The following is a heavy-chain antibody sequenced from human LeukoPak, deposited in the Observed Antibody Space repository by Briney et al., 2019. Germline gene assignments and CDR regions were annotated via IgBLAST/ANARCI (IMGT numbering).Heavy chain of an antibody. CDR1: GFTFRTYW. D-gene: IGHD5-24*01. CDR3: AREEMATTAFDY. J-gene: IGHJ4*02. V-gene: IGHV3-53*01. Sequence: GGSLRLSCAASGFTFRTYWMHWVRQAPGKGLEWVSVIYSGGSTYYADSVKGRFTISRDNSKNTLYLQMNSLRAEDTAVYYCAREEMATTAFDYWGQGTLVTVSS. CDR2: IYSGGST.